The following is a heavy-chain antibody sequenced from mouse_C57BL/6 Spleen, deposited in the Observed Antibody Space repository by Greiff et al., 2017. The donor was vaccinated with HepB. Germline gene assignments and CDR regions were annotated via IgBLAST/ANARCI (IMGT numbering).Heavy chain of an antibody. CDR2: INPYNGDT. CDR3: ARGDYDYDYWYFDV. V-gene: IGHV1-20*01. D-gene: IGHD2-4*01. J-gene: IGHJ1*03. CDR1: GYSFTGYF. Sequence: EVKVVESGPELVKPGDSVKISCKASGYSFTGYFMNWVMQSHGKSLEWIGRINPYNGDTFYNQKFKGKATLTVDKSSSTAHMELRSLTSEDSAVYYCARGDYDYDYWYFDVWGTGTTVTVSS.